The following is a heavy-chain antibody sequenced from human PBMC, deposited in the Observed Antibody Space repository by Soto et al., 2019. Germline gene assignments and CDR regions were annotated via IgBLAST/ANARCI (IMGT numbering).Heavy chain of an antibody. V-gene: IGHV1-18*04. CDR1: GYSFSKFG. Sequence: VVLVQSGAEVKSLGDTVKVSCQASGYSFSKFGIGWVRQAPGRGFEWVGWINNYNGHTNFAPKFKGRVSLTRDSSATTAYMELSSLTPDDAAIYFCARAEGMAPYYSYAMDVWGQRTAVTVSS. CDR3: ARAEGMAPYYSYAMDV. J-gene: IGHJ6*02. CDR2: INNYNGHT.